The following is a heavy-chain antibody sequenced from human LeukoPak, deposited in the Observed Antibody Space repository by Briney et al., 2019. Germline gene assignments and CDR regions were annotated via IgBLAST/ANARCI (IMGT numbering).Heavy chain of an antibody. CDR1: GFTFTRHW. J-gene: IGHJ4*02. CDR3: ARGPDYGDRLDYFDY. Sequence: GGSLRLSCAASGFTFTRHWMGWVRQAPGKGLAWVASGKKDGNQYSVDSVKGRFIISRDNARNSLSLQMNSLRVEDTAIYFCARGPDYGDRLDYFDYWGQGTLVTVSS. CDR2: GKKDGNQ. V-gene: IGHV3-7*01. D-gene: IGHD4-17*01.